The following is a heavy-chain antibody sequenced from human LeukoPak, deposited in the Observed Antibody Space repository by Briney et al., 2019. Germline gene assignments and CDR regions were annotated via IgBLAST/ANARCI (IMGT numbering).Heavy chain of an antibody. D-gene: IGHD3-22*01. V-gene: IGHV3-20*04. CDR3: ARVTAYYDSSGYSGYYYFDY. J-gene: IGHJ4*02. CDR2: INWNGGST. CDR1: GFTFDDYG. Sequence: GGSLRLSCAASGFTFDDYGMSWVRHAPGKGLEWVSGINWNGGSTGYADSVKGRFTISRDNAKNSLYLQMNSLRAEDTALYYCARVTAYYDSSGYSGYYYFDYWGQGTLVTVSS.